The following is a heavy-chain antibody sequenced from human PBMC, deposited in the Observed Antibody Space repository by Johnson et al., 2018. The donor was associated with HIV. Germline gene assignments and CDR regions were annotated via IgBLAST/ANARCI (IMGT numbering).Heavy chain of an antibody. CDR2: ISYDGSNK. CDR3: AKDRSMDDAFDI. J-gene: IGHJ3*02. CDR1: GFTFSSYA. D-gene: IGHD1-26*01. Sequence: QVQLVESGGGSVQPGGSLRLSCAASGFTFSSYAMHWVRQAPGKGLEWVAVISYDGSNKYYADSVKGRFTISRDNSKNTLYLQMNSLIAEDTAVYFCAKDRSMDDAFDIWGRGTMVTVSS. V-gene: IGHV3-30*04.